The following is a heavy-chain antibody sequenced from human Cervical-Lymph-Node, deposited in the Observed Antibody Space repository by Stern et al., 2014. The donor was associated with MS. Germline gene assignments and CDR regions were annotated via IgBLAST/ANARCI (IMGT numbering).Heavy chain of an antibody. CDR2: IYSHGIT. V-gene: IGHV4-59*11. CDR1: GDSISSHY. Sequence: VHLVESGPGLVKPSETLSLTCTVSGDSISSHYWSWIRQSPGKGLEWLGFIYSHGITTYNPSLESRFTISRDTSRNQFSLKVTSVTAADAAVYYCARTVYDSSGYYLLGNWFDPWGQGTLVAVSS. CDR3: ARTVYDSSGYYLLGNWFDP. D-gene: IGHD3-22*01. J-gene: IGHJ5*02.